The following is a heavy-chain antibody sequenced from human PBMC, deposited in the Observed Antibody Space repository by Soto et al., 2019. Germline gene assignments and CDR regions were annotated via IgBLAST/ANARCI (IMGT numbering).Heavy chain of an antibody. CDR2: LIHSGST. Sequence: SGTLSLTLAVYGGSFSGYYWRWIRQPPGKGPEWIGELIHSGSTNYNPSLKSRVTISVDTSKNQFSLKLSYVTAADTAVYYCARGFGATPGAYWGQGTLVTVSS. V-gene: IGHV4-34*01. D-gene: IGHD3-16*01. CDR1: GGSFSGYY. J-gene: IGHJ4*02. CDR3: ARGFGATPGAY.